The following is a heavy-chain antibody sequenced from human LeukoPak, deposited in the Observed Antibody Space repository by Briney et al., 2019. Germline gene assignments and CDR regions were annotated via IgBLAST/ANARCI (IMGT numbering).Heavy chain of an antibody. V-gene: IGHV3-23*01. CDR1: GFTFSSYA. Sequence: GGSLRLSCAASGFTFSSYAMSWVRQAPGKGLEWVSAISGSGGSTYYADSVKGRFTISRDNSKNTLYLQMNSLRAEDTAVYYCAKQVVVAATWGDAFDIWGQGTMVTVSS. J-gene: IGHJ3*02. D-gene: IGHD2-15*01. CDR3: AKQVVVAATWGDAFDI. CDR2: ISGSGGST.